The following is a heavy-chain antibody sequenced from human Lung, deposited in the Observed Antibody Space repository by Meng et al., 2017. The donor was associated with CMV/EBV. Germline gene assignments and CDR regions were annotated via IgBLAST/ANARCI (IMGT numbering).Heavy chain of an antibody. CDR1: GTSISPYY. J-gene: IGHJ5*02. Sequence: SXTLSLXCTVFGTSISPYYWSWIRQPPGKGLEWIGYIYFNGNTNYNPALKSRVTMSLDTSMNQFSLKLNSVTAADTAVYYCARDRSDLWSGPFDPWARG. CDR3: ARDRSDLWSGPFDP. CDR2: IYFNGNT. V-gene: IGHV4-59*01. D-gene: IGHD3-3*01.